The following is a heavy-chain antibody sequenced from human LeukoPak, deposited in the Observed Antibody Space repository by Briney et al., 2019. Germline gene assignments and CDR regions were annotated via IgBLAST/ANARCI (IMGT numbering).Heavy chain of an antibody. D-gene: IGHD3-22*01. J-gene: IGHJ4*02. V-gene: IGHV1-2*02. CDR2: INPNSGGT. Sequence: ASVKVSCKASGYTFTGYYMHWVRQAPGQGLEWMGWINPNSGGTNYAQKFQGRVTMTRDTSISTAYMELSRLRSEDTAVYYCARGGVGTMIVVVITPPDYWGQGTLVTVSS. CDR1: GYTFTGYY. CDR3: ARGGVGTMIVVVITPPDY.